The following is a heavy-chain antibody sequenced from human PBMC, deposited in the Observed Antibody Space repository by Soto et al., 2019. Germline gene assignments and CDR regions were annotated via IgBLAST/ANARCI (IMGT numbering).Heavy chain of an antibody. CDR2: IYHSGST. D-gene: IGHD2-21*02. CDR3: ARPHPSVTSYVY. CDR1: GGSISSGGYS. Sequence: SETLSLTCAVSGGSISSGGYSWSWIRQPPGKGLEWIGYIYHSGSTYYNPSLKSRVTISVDRSKNQVSLKLSSVTAADTAVYYRARPHPSVTSYVYWGQGTLLTASS. V-gene: IGHV4-30-2*01. J-gene: IGHJ4*02.